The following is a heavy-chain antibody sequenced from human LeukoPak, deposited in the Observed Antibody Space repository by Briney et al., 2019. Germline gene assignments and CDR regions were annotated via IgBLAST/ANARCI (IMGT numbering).Heavy chain of an antibody. J-gene: IGHJ4*02. V-gene: IGHV4-31*03. Sequence: PSQTLSLTCTVSGGSISSGGYYWSWIRQHPGKGLEWIGYIYYSGSTNYNPSLKSRVTISVDTSKNQFSLKLSSVTAADTAVYYCARGREQQLVNYWGQGTLVTVSS. CDR3: ARGREQQLVNY. CDR1: GGSISSGGYY. CDR2: IYYSGST. D-gene: IGHD6-13*01.